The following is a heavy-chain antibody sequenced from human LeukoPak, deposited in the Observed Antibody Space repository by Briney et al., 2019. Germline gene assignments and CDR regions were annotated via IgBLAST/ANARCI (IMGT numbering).Heavy chain of an antibody. Sequence: ASVKVSCKASGYTFTSYYMHWVRQAPGQGLEWMGIINPSGGSTSYAQKFQGRVTMTRHTSTSTVYMELSSLRSEDTAVYYCARVSSPLTATIFGVVPLIDYWGQGTLVTVSS. J-gene: IGHJ4*02. CDR1: GYTFTSYY. V-gene: IGHV1-46*01. CDR2: INPSGGST. D-gene: IGHD3-3*01. CDR3: ARVSSPLTATIFGVVPLIDY.